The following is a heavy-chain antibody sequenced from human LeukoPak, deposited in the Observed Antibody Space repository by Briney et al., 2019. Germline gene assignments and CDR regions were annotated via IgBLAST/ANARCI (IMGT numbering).Heavy chain of an antibody. V-gene: IGHV1-24*01. J-gene: IGHJ4*02. Sequence: ASVKVSCKVSGYTLTELSMHWVRQAPGKGLEWMGGFDPEDGETIYAQKFQGRVTMTEDTSTDTAYMELSSLRSEDTAVYYCATPAGWYRMYYFDYWGQGTLVTVSS. CDR1: GYTLTELS. CDR2: FDPEDGET. CDR3: ATPAGWYRMYYFDY. D-gene: IGHD6-19*01.